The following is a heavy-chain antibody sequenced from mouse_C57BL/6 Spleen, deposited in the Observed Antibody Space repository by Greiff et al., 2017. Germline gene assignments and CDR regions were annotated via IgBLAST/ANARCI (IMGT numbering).Heavy chain of an antibody. Sequence: EVQLQQSGPELVKPGASVKISCKASGYTFTDYYMNWVKQSHGKSLEWIGDINPNNGGTSYNQKFKGKATLTVDKSSSTAYMELRSLTSEDSAVYYCASGSSPSWDAYWGQGTLVTVSA. CDR2: INPNNGGT. CDR3: ASGSSPSWDAY. J-gene: IGHJ3*01. V-gene: IGHV1-26*01. CDR1: GYTFTDYY. D-gene: IGHD1-1*01.